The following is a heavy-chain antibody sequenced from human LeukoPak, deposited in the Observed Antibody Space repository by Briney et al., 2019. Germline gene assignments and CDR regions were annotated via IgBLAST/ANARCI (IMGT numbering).Heavy chain of an antibody. CDR1: GESFTGYF. CDR2: INHSGST. Sequence: SETLSLTCAVFGESFTGYFWSWIRQPPGKGLEWIGEINHSGSTNYNPSLKSRVTISVDTSKNQFSLKLSSVTAADTAVYYCARDRRYFDWWYDAFDIWGQGTMVTVSS. D-gene: IGHD3-9*01. V-gene: IGHV4-34*01. CDR3: ARDRRYFDWWYDAFDI. J-gene: IGHJ3*02.